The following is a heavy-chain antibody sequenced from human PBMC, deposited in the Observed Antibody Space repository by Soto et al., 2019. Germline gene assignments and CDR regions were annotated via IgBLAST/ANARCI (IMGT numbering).Heavy chain of an antibody. Sequence: GESLKISCKGSGYSFTTNWIGWVRQMPGKGLEWMGIIYPSDSDTRYSPSFQDQVTISADKSISTAYLQWSSLKASDTAIYYCARHLDYNSANAFDIWGQGTLVTVSS. V-gene: IGHV5-51*01. CDR3: ARHLDYNSANAFDI. CDR2: IYPSDSDT. J-gene: IGHJ3*02. D-gene: IGHD6-25*01. CDR1: GYSFTTNW.